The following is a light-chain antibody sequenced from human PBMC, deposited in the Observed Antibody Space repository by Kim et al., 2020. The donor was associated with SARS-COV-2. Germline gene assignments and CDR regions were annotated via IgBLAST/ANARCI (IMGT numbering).Light chain of an antibody. Sequence: ASVGDRVTITCRTTQSISSHLNWYQQKPRRAPKLLISAASTLQGGVPSRFSGSGSETDFTLTISSLQPEDFATYFCQQSYITPFTFGPGTKVDIK. CDR2: AAS. J-gene: IGKJ3*01. V-gene: IGKV1-39*01. CDR3: QQSYITPFT. CDR1: QSISSH.